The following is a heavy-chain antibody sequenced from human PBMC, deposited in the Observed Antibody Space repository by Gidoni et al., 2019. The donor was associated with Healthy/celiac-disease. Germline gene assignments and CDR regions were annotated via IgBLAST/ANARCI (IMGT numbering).Heavy chain of an antibody. CDR3: AREVVVPAAHWFDP. CDR2: ISSSGSTI. D-gene: IGHD2-2*01. CDR1: GFTFSDYY. V-gene: IGHV3-11*01. Sequence: QVQLVASGGGLVKPGGSLRLSCAASGFTFSDYYMSWIRQAPGKGLEWVSYISSSGSTIYYADAGKGRFTISRDNAKNSLYLQMNSLRAEDTAVYYCAREVVVPAAHWFDPWGQGTLVTVSS. J-gene: IGHJ5*02.